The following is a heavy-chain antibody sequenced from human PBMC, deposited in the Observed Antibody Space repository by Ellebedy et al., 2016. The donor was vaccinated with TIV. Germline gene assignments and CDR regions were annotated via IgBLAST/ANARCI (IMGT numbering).Heavy chain of an antibody. Sequence: SETLSLTXAVYGGSFSGYYWSWIRQPPGKGLEWIGEINHSGSTNYNPSLKSRVTISVDKSKNQFSLKLSSVTAADTAVYYCARDRREPAAPEEGYYYYGMDVWGQGTTVTVSS. J-gene: IGHJ6*02. CDR3: ARDRREPAAPEEGYYYYGMDV. CDR2: INHSGST. CDR1: GGSFSGYY. D-gene: IGHD2-2*01. V-gene: IGHV4-34*01.